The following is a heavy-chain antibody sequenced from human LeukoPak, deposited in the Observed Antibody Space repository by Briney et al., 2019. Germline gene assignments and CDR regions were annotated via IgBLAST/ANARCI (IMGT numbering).Heavy chain of an antibody. CDR2: INPNSGAT. V-gene: IGHV1-2*02. CDR1: GYTFTDYY. D-gene: IGHD3-10*01. Sequence: ASVKVSCKASGYTFTDYYIHWVRQAPGQGLEWMGWINPNSGATKYAQNFQGRVTMTGDTSISTAYMELNSLRSDDTAVYYCARDDYGSGTYSYWGQGTLVTVSS. J-gene: IGHJ4*02. CDR3: ARDDYGSGTYSY.